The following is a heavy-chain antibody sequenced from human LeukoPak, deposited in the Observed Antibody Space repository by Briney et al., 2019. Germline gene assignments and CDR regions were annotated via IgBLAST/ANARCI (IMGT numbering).Heavy chain of an antibody. D-gene: IGHD3-3*01. CDR1: GFTFSSYA. J-gene: IGHJ4*02. V-gene: IGHV3-23*01. Sequence: GGSLRLSCAASGFTFSSYAMTWVRQAPGKGLEWVSSISGSAESTYYADSVKGRFTISRDNSKNSLYLQMNNLRAEDTAVYYCAKDGSEWLSHFDYWGQGTLVTVSS. CDR2: ISGSAEST. CDR3: AKDGSEWLSHFDY.